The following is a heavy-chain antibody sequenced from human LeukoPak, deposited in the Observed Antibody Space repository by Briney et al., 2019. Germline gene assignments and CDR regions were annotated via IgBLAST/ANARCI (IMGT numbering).Heavy chain of an antibody. CDR2: ISGSGGST. CDR3: ARELYDGRDY. CDR1: GFTFSSYA. V-gene: IGHV3-23*01. J-gene: IGHJ4*02. Sequence: PGGSLRLSCAASGFTFSSYAMSWVRQAPGKGLEWVSAISGSGGSTYYADSVKGRFTISRDNAKNSLYLQMNSLRAEDTAVYYCARELYDGRDYWGQGTLVTVSS. D-gene: IGHD2/OR15-2a*01.